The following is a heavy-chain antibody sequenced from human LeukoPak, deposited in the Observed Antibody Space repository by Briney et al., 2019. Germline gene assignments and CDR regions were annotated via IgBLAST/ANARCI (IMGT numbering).Heavy chain of an antibody. Sequence: GGSLRLSCAASGFTFSSDWMGYFRKAPGKGLEWVANINQAGSEKYYVDSVKGRFTISRDNAKNSLFLQMNSLRAEDTAVYYCAKDRAPHIVVVTAIDYWGQGTLVTVSS. CDR3: AKDRAPHIVVVTAIDY. J-gene: IGHJ4*02. CDR1: GFTFSSDW. CDR2: INQAGSEK. D-gene: IGHD2-21*02. V-gene: IGHV3-7*01.